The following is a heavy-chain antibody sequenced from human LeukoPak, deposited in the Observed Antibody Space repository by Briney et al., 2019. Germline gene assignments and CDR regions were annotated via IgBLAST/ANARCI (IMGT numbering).Heavy chain of an antibody. CDR2: IIPIFGTA. Sequence: SVKVSCKASGGTFSSYAISWVRQAPGQGLEWMGRIIPIFGTANYAQKFQGRVTITADKSTSTAYMELSSLRSEDTAVYYCASCGGDCYFDYWGQGTLVTVSS. CDR1: GGTFSSYA. V-gene: IGHV1-69*06. CDR3: ASCGGDCYFDY. J-gene: IGHJ4*02. D-gene: IGHD2-21*02.